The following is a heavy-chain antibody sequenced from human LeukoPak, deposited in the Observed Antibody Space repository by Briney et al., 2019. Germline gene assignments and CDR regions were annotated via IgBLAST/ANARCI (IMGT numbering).Heavy chain of an antibody. J-gene: IGHJ6*02. D-gene: IGHD6-13*01. Sequence: SQTLSLTCAISGDSVSSNSAAWNWIRQSPSRGLEWLGRTYYRSKWYNDYAVSVKSRITINPDTSKNQFSLQLNSVTPEDTAVYYCARWQQLVLGYYYYGMDVWGQGTTVTVSS. CDR1: GDSVSSNSAA. V-gene: IGHV6-1*01. CDR2: TYYRSKWYN. CDR3: ARWQQLVLGYYYYGMDV.